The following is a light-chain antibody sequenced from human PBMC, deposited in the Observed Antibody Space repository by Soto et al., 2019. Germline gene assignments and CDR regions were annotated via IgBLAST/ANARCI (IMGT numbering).Light chain of an antibody. J-gene: IGKJ4*01. Sequence: EIVLTQSPDTLSLSPGERATLSCRASQSVSSDYLVWYQQKPGQAPRLLIYGASRRATGIPDRFSGSGSGTDFILTISRLEPEDFAVYYCHQYGSSPLTFGGGTKVDIK. V-gene: IGKV3-20*01. CDR2: GAS. CDR3: HQYGSSPLT. CDR1: QSVSSDY.